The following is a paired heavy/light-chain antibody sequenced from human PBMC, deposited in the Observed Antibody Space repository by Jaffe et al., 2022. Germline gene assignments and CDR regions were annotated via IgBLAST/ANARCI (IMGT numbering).Heavy chain of an antibody. J-gene: IGHJ4*02. CDR1: GFTLSHYW. Sequence: EVQLVESGGGLVQPGGSLRLSCAASGFTLSHYWMHWVRQVPGKGLVWVSRITNDGSSTTYADSVKGRFTISRDTAKNTLYLQMNSLRAEDTAVYYCGRGGVTAALDYWGQGTLVTVSS. D-gene: IGHD2-2*01. CDR3: GRGGVTAALDY. V-gene: IGHV3-74*01. CDR2: ITNDGSST.
Light chain of an antibody. CDR2: GAS. Sequence: EIVLTQSPGTLSLSPGERATLSCRASQSISNNYLVWYQQKPGQAPRLLIYGASTRATGIPDRFSGSGSGTDFTLTIGRLEPEDFAVYYCQQYTTSFTFGPGTKVDIK. J-gene: IGKJ3*01. CDR1: QSISNNY. V-gene: IGKV3-20*01. CDR3: QQYTTSFT.